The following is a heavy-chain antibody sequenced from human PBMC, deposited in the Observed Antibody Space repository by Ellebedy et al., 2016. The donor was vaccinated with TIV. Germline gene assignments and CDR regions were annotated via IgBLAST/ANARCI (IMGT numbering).Heavy chain of an antibody. CDR1: GFTFTSSA. CDR3: ARRSPVAGPYDY. D-gene: IGHD6-19*01. CDR2: IVVGSGNT. V-gene: IGHV1-58*01. J-gene: IGHJ4*02. Sequence: SVKVSCXASGFTFTSSAVQWMRQARGQRLEWIGWIVVGSGNTNYAQKFQERVTITRDMSTSTAYMELSSLRSEDTAVYYCARRSPVAGPYDYWGQGTLVTVSS.